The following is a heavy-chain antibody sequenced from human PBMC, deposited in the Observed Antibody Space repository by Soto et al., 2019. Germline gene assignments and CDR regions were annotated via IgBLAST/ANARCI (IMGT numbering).Heavy chain of an antibody. Sequence: GGSLRLSCAASGFTFSSYAMSWVRQAPGKGLEWVSAISGSGGSTYYADSVKGRFTISRDNSKNTLYLQMNSLRAEDTAVYYCAKIRIAARPVPYYFDYWGQGTLVTVSS. J-gene: IGHJ4*02. D-gene: IGHD6-6*01. CDR2: ISGSGGST. CDR3: AKIRIAARPVPYYFDY. V-gene: IGHV3-23*01. CDR1: GFTFSSYA.